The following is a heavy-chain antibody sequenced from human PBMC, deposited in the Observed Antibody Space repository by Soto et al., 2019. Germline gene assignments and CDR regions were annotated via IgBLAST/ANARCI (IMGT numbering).Heavy chain of an antibody. CDR3: ARHDYDFWSGYPSAYGMDV. CDR1: GGSISSSSYY. CDR2: IYYSGST. Sequence: SETLSLTSTVSGGSISSSSYYWGWIRQPPGKGLEWIGSIYYSGSTYYNPSLKSRVTISVDTSKNQFSVKLSSVTAADTAVYYCARHDYDFWSGYPSAYGMDVWCQGTTVTVSS. D-gene: IGHD3-3*01. V-gene: IGHV4-39*01. J-gene: IGHJ6*02.